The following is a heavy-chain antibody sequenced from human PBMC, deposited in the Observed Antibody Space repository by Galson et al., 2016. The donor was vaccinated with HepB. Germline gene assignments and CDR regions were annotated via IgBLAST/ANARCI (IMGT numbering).Heavy chain of an antibody. J-gene: IGHJ4*02. CDR2: IYYRGST. D-gene: IGHD6-13*01. CDR3: AREAYSSSWWYFDY. V-gene: IGHV4-31*03. CDR1: GDSISSGGYY. Sequence: TLSLTCTVSGDSISSGGYYWSWIRQHPGKGLEWIGYIYYRGSTNYNPSLKNRVTISLDTSKSQFSLKLSSGTAADTAVYYCAREAYSSSWWYFDYWGPGTLVTFSS.